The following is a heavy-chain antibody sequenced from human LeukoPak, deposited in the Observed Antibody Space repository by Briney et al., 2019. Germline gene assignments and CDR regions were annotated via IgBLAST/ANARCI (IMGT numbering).Heavy chain of an antibody. Sequence: GGSLRLSCAAPGFTFSSYGMHWVRQAPGKGLEWVAFIRYDGSNKYYADSVKGRFTISRDNSKNTLYLQMNSLRAEDTAVYYCAREVVVPAAHLAYSGTYFPHFVYWGQGTLVTVSS. V-gene: IGHV3-30*02. J-gene: IGHJ4*02. CDR3: AREVVVPAAHLAYSGTYFPHFVY. CDR2: IRYDGSNK. CDR1: GFTFSSYG. D-gene: IGHD2-2*01.